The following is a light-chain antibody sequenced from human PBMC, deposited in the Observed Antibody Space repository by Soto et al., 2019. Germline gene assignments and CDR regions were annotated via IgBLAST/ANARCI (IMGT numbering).Light chain of an antibody. V-gene: IGKV3-15*01. Sequence: EIVMTQSPATLSVSPGDRATLSCRASQRVSSKLAWYQQKPGHTPRHLLYGASTTATGIPARFSGRGSGTDFTHTISSLPYEDFADYYCQQYKNWPPYTFGQGTKLEIK. J-gene: IGKJ2*01. CDR3: QQYKNWPPYT. CDR1: QRVSSK. CDR2: GAS.